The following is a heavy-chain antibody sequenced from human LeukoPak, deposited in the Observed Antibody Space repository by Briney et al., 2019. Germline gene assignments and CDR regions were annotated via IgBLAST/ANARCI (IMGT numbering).Heavy chain of an antibody. Sequence: GGSLRLSCAASGFTFDDYTMHWVRQAPGKGLEWVSLISWDGGSTYYADSVKGRFTISRDNSKNSLYLQMNSLRTEDTALYYCARERGLELGVAFDYWGQGTLVTVSS. D-gene: IGHD1-7*01. J-gene: IGHJ4*02. CDR2: ISWDGGST. V-gene: IGHV3-43*01. CDR3: ARERGLELGVAFDY. CDR1: GFTFDDYT.